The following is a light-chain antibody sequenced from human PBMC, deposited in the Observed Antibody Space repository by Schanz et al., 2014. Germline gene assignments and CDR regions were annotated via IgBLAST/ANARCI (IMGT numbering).Light chain of an antibody. CDR1: QSVSSN. V-gene: IGKV3-15*01. J-gene: IGKJ4*01. CDR2: GAS. CDR3: QHYDGPPLT. Sequence: EIVMTQSPVTLSVSPGERATLSCRASQSVSSNLAWYQQKPGQAPTLLIYGASTRATGIPARFSGSGSGTEFTLTISSLQSEDFAVYYCQHYDGPPLTFGGGTKVEIK.